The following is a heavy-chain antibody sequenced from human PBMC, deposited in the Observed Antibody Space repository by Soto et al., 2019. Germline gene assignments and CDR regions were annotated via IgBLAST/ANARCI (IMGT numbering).Heavy chain of an antibody. CDR1: GYTFTSHG. J-gene: IGHJ4*02. CDR2: ISGYNGNT. D-gene: IGHD6-19*01. V-gene: IGHV1-18*01. CDR3: SRGYSSGWAMPFDY. Sequence: QVQLMQSGAEVKKPGASVKVSCKASGYTFTSHGLSWVRQAPGQGLEWMGWISGYNGNTNYAQKLQDRVTMTSDTSKSTADMGLWSLRSDGTAVYYCSRGYSSGWAMPFDYWGQGTLLTVSS.